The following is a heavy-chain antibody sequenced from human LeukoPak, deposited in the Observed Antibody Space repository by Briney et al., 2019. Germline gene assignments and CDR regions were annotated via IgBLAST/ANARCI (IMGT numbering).Heavy chain of an antibody. CDR2: MTGSDDST. J-gene: IGHJ6*03. CDR1: GFTFSDYA. D-gene: IGHD3-3*01. Sequence: PGGSLRLSYAASGFTFSDYALTWVRQAPGKGLEWVSAMTGSDDSTFYAHSVKGRFTISRDNPKNTLFLQMNSLRAEDTAVYYCAKVEFCSGPNCFYLDVWGKGTTVTVSS. V-gene: IGHV3-23*01. CDR3: AKVEFCSGPNCFYLDV.